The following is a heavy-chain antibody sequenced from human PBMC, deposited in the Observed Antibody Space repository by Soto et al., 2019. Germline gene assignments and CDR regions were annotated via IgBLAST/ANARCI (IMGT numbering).Heavy chain of an antibody. CDR3: ARVGLRFLEWLPATDYYGMDV. CDR1: GYTFTSYD. CDR2: MNPNSGNT. J-gene: IGHJ6*02. D-gene: IGHD3-3*01. V-gene: IGHV1-8*01. Sequence: AASVKVSCKASGYTFTSYDINWVRQATGQGLEWMGWMNPNSGNTGYAQKFQGRVTMTRNTSISTAYMELSSLRSEDTAVYYCARVGLRFLEWLPATDYYGMDVWGQGTTVTVSS.